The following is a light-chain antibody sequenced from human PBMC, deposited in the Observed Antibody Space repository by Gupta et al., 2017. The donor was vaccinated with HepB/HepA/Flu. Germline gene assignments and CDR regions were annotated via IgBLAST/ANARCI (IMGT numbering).Light chain of an antibody. J-gene: IGLJ2*01. Sequence: SYEVNQPPSVSVSPGQTATITCSGEELGDKYVSWYQQKPGQSPVLVIFQTDRRPSGIPERFSGSNSGNTATLTISGTQARDESDFYCQTWDTGTVVFGVGTRLTVL. CDR2: QTD. CDR3: QTWDTGTVV. V-gene: IGLV3-1*01. CDR1: ELGDKY.